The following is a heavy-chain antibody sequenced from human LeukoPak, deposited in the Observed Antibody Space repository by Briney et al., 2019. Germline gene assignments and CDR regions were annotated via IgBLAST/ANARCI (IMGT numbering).Heavy chain of an antibody. J-gene: IGHJ1*01. D-gene: IGHD6-19*01. CDR2: ISYDGSNK. CDR1: GFTFSSYA. Sequence: GGSLRLSCAASGFTFSSYAMHWVRQAPGKGLEWVAVISYDGSNKYYADSVKGRFTISRDNSKNTLHLQMNSLRAEDTAVYYCARGGEWLAVLAEYFQHWGQGTLVTVSS. CDR3: ARGGEWLAVLAEYFQH. V-gene: IGHV3-30-3*01.